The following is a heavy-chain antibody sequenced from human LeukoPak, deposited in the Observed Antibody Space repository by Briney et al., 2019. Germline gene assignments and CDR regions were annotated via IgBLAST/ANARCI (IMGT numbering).Heavy chain of an antibody. D-gene: IGHD4-17*01. Sequence: GSLKLSCTTSGFTFGDYAMGLVRQAPGKGLEWVGFIRSKAYGGTTEYAASVKGRFTISRDDSKSIAYLQMNSLKTEDTAVYYCTRNDYGDFQSDYGMDVWGQGTTVTVSS. V-gene: IGHV3-49*04. CDR3: TRNDYGDFQSDYGMDV. CDR2: IRSKAYGGTT. CDR1: GFTFGDYA. J-gene: IGHJ6*02.